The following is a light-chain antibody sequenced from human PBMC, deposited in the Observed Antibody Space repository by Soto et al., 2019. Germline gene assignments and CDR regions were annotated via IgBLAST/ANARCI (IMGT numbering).Light chain of an antibody. CDR1: RYNIGSNT. CDR2: AND. Sequence: QSVLTQPPSASGTPGQGVTISCSGSRYNIGSNTVNWYRQLPGTAPKVLLYANDQRPSGVPARFSGSKSGTSAALAISGLQAEDEADYYCAAWDDSLSGPAFGGGTKLTVL. J-gene: IGLJ2*01. CDR3: AAWDDSLSGPA. V-gene: IGLV1-44*01.